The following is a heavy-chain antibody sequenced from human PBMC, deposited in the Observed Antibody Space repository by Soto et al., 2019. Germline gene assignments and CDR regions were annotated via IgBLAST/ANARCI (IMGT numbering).Heavy chain of an antibody. V-gene: IGHV1-8*01. D-gene: IGHD6-13*01. CDR3: AREWSAAGHFYVMDV. Sequence: ASVKVSCKTSGYTFTSYDINWVRQAPGQGLEWVGWMNTNSDDTRSAQKFRGRLTLTRDKSMRAVYMQLSNLRPDASAVYYCAREWSAAGHFYVMDVWGQGTTVTVS. CDR2: MNTNSDDT. CDR1: GYTFTSYD. J-gene: IGHJ6*02.